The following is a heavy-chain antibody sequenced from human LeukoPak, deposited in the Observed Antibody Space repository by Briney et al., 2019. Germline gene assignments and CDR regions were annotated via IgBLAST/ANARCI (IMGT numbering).Heavy chain of an antibody. CDR2: INHSGST. V-gene: IGHV4-34*01. Sequence: PSETLSLTCAVYGGSFSGYYWSWIRQPPGKGLEWIGEINHSGSTNYNPSLKSRVTISVDTSKNQFSLKLSSVTAADTAVYYCARTPYYDSTYWTQDWGQGTLVTVSS. CDR3: ARTPYYDSTYWTQD. J-gene: IGHJ4*02. D-gene: IGHD3-22*01. CDR1: GGSFSGYY.